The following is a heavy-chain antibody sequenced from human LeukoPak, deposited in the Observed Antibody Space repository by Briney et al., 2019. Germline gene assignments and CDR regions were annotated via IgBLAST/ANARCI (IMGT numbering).Heavy chain of an antibody. D-gene: IGHD6-19*01. Sequence: SETLSLTCTVSGGSISSSSYYWGWIRQPPGKGLEWIGSIYYSGSTNYNPSLKSRVTISVDTSKNQFSLKLSSVTAADTAVYYCARGLSYSSGWYQYYYFDYWGQGTLVTVSS. V-gene: IGHV4-39*07. CDR2: IYYSGST. CDR1: GGSISSSSYY. CDR3: ARGLSYSSGWYQYYYFDY. J-gene: IGHJ4*02.